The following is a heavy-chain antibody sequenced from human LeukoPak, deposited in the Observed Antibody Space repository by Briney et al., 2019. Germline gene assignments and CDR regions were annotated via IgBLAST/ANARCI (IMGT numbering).Heavy chain of an antibody. Sequence: SETLSLTCAVYGGSFSGYYWGWIRQPPGKGLEWVGSTYHSGSAYYNPSLKSRVAISVDTSKNQFSLQLSSVTAADTAVYYCASPAVAGSGYYYYYMGVWGKGTTVTVSS. CDR3: ASPAVAGSGYYYYYMGV. J-gene: IGHJ6*03. CDR1: GGSFSGYY. D-gene: IGHD6-19*01. V-gene: IGHV4-38-2*01. CDR2: TYHSGSA.